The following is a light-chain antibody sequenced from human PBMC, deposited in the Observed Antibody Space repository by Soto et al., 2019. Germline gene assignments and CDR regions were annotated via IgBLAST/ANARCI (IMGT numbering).Light chain of an antibody. CDR2: TES. CDR1: QSISGW. V-gene: IGKV1-5*03. Sequence: DIPLTQSPSTLSASAGARVTISGRASQSISGWVAWYQQKTGKAPKLLIYTESTLDRGVSARFSGGGSGTECTLTISSLQPDDFATYYCQQYNSWTFGQGTKVDIK. CDR3: QQYNSWT. J-gene: IGKJ1*01.